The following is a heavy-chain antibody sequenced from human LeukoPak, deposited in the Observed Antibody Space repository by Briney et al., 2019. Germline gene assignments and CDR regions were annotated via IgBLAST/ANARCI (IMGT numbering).Heavy chain of an antibody. Sequence: ASVKVSCKASGGTFSSYAISWVRQAPGQGLEWMGGIIPIFGTANYAQKFQGRVTITADESTSTAYMELSSLRSEDTAVYYCAREEGSLTVTRNWFDPWGQGTLVTVSS. CDR3: AREEGSLTVTRNWFDP. D-gene: IGHD4-4*01. J-gene: IGHJ5*02. V-gene: IGHV1-69*13. CDR2: IIPIFGTA. CDR1: GGTFSSYA.